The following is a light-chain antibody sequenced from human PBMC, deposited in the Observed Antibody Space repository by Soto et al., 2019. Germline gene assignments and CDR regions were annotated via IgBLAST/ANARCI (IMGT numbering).Light chain of an antibody. V-gene: IGKV3-11*01. CDR3: HQRQYWPPIT. J-gene: IGKJ5*01. Sequence: VVLTHSPATLSLSPWEIATLSCRTSLSVSVYLDWYQQKPGQAPRLLISDASNRATGIPARFSGSGSGTDFTLTISSLEPEDFAVYYCHQRQYWPPITFGQGTRLEI. CDR2: DAS. CDR1: LSVSVY.